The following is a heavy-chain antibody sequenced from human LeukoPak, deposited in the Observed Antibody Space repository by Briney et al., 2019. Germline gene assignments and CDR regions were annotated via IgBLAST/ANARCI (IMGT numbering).Heavy chain of an antibody. D-gene: IGHD7-27*01. Sequence: GGSLRLSCAASGFTFSSYGMHWVRQAPGKGLEWVAVIWYDGSNKYYADSVKGRFTISRDNSKNTLYLQMNSLRAEDTAVYYCAKGELGRYYYYGMDVWGQGTTVTVSS. V-gene: IGHV3-33*06. J-gene: IGHJ6*02. CDR2: IWYDGSNK. CDR1: GFTFSSYG. CDR3: AKGELGRYYYYGMDV.